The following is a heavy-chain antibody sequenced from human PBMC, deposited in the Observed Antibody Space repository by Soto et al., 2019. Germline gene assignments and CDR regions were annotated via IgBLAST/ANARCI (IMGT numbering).Heavy chain of an antibody. CDR2: IKSNADGGTA. D-gene: IGHD6-25*01. CDR1: GFTFNNAW. CDR3: TTGVATAKYYFDF. Sequence: EVQLVESGGGLVKPGESLTLSCAASGFTFNNAWMSWVRKAPGTGLEWVGRIKSNADGGTADYTPPVKGRFTISRDDSKNTLFLHINSLKTEDTAVYYCTTGVATAKYYFDFWGQGTLVTVSS. V-gene: IGHV3-15*01. J-gene: IGHJ4*02.